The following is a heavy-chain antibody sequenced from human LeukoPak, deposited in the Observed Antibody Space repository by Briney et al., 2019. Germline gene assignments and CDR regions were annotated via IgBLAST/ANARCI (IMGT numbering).Heavy chain of an antibody. Sequence: ASVKVSCKASGYTFTSYGISWVRQAPGQGLEWMGWISAYNGNTNCAQKLQGRVTMTTGTSTSTAYMELRSLRSDDTAVYYCARDPGYCSSTSCPQNWFDPWGQGTLVTVSS. J-gene: IGHJ5*02. V-gene: IGHV1-18*01. CDR3: ARDPGYCSSTSCPQNWFDP. D-gene: IGHD2-2*01. CDR1: GYTFTSYG. CDR2: ISAYNGNT.